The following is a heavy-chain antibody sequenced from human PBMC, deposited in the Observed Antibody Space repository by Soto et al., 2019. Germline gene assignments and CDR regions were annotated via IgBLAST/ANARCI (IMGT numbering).Heavy chain of an antibody. CDR3: AMDYGDRPEYFKH. Sequence: QVQLVQSGPDLKRPGASMKVSCKASGYTFTSYGISWVRQAPGQGLEWMAWISPLKGRTQYSQKAQGRVTLSTDTSSNTAYMEMKNLRVDDTAVYYCAMDYGDRPEYFKHWGQGTLVTVS. CDR1: GYTFTSYG. V-gene: IGHV1-18*04. D-gene: IGHD4-17*01. CDR2: ISPLKGRT. J-gene: IGHJ1*01.